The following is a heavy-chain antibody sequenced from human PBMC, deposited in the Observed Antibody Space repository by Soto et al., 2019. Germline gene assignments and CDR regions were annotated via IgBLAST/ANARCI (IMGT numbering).Heavy chain of an antibody. CDR3: ARPSYSSSRYYGMDV. Sequence: GESLKISCKDSGYRFTNYWIGWVRQMPGKGLEWMGIIYPGDSDTRYSPSFQGQVTISADKSISTAYLQWSSLKASDTAMYYCARPSYSSSRYYGMDVWGQGTTVTVSS. D-gene: IGHD6-6*01. CDR2: IYPGDSDT. J-gene: IGHJ6*02. CDR1: GYRFTNYW. V-gene: IGHV5-51*01.